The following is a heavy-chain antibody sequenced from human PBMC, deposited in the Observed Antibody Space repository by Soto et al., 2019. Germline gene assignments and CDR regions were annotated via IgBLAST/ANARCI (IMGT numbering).Heavy chain of an antibody. Sequence: QLQLQESGPGLVKPSETLSLTCTVSGGSISRSSYYWGWIRQPPGKGLEWIGSIYYSGSTYYNPSPQSRVTLSVVTSKNQFSLKLSSVTAADTAGSSCARHDYGGFGLWGQGTLVTVSS. J-gene: IGHJ4*02. CDR2: IYYSGST. CDR1: GGSISRSSYY. V-gene: IGHV4-39*01. CDR3: ARHDYGGFGL. D-gene: IGHD4-17*01.